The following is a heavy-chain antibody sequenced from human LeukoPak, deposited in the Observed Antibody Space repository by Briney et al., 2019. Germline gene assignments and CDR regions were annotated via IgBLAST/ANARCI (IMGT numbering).Heavy chain of an antibody. CDR1: GYTFTDYL. Sequence: ASVKVSCKASGYTFTDYLMHWVRQAPGQGLEWMGIINPSGGSTTYPQKFQGRVTLTRDTSTTTVYMELSSLRSEDTAVYYCARELPGKADFDYWGQGTLLTVSS. D-gene: IGHD2-15*01. V-gene: IGHV1-46*01. CDR2: INPSGGST. J-gene: IGHJ4*02. CDR3: ARELPGKADFDY.